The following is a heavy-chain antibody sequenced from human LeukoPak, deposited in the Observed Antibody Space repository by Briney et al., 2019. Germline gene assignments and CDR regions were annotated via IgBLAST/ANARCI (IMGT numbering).Heavy chain of an antibody. V-gene: IGHV3-74*01. J-gene: IGHJ4*02. CDR1: GFTFSSYW. CDR3: ARHVGSWWELWVYFDY. Sequence: GGSLRLSCAASGFTFSSYWMHWVRQAPGKGLVWVSRINSDGSSTSYADSVKGRFTISRDNAKNTLYLQMNSLRAEDTAVYYCARHVGSWWELWVYFDYWGQGTLVTVSS. CDR2: INSDGSST. D-gene: IGHD1-26*01.